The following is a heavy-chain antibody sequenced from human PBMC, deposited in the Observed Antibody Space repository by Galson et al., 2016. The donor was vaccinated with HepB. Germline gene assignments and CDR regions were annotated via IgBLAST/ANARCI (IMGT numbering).Heavy chain of an antibody. D-gene: IGHD3-10*01. J-gene: IGHJ3*02. CDR2: ISYDGHNK. CDR3: AKANLLWFGELLYGDAFDI. V-gene: IGHV3-30*18. CDR1: GFTFSSFG. Sequence: SLRLSCAASGFTFSSFGMHWVRQAPGKGLEWVAVISYDGHNKYYADSVKGRFTISRDNSKNTLYLQMNNLRAEDTAVYYCAKANLLWFGELLYGDAFDIWGQGTMVTVSS.